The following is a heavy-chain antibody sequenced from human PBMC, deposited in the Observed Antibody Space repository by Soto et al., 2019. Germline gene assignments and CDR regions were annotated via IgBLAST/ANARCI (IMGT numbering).Heavy chain of an antibody. V-gene: IGHV1-18*04. CDR1: GYTFTSSG. D-gene: IGHD2-8*01. Sequence: QVQLVQSGAEVKKPGPSGKVSCTPSGYTFTSSGITWVRQPPGQGLEWRGWTSAYIGNTNYAQKLQGRVTMTTDTSTSTAYMELRSLRSDDTAVYYCAISPFSKGQYGVYWGQGTLVTVSS. CDR2: TSAYIGNT. CDR3: AISPFSKGQYGVY. J-gene: IGHJ4*02.